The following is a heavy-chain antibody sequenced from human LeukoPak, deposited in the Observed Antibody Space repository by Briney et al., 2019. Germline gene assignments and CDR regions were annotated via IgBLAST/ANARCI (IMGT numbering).Heavy chain of an antibody. CDR3: ARGIRAGYYYYYYMDV. J-gene: IGHJ6*03. Sequence: SETLSLTCTVSGGSMSSYYWSWIRQPAGKGLEWIGRIYTSGSTNYNPSLKNRVTMSVDTSKNQFSLKLSSVTAADTAVYYCARGIRAGYYYYYYMDVWGKGTTVTVSS. CDR1: GGSMSSYY. V-gene: IGHV4-4*07. D-gene: IGHD5-18*01. CDR2: IYTSGST.